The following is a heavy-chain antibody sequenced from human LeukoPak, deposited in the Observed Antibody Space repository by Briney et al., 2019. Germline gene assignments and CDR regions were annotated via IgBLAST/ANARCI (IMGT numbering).Heavy chain of an antibody. J-gene: IGHJ4*02. D-gene: IGHD6-19*01. CDR2: ISSDSSSI. Sequence: GGSLRLSCAASGFTFSSYSMNWVRQAPGKGLEWVSYISSDSSSIHYADSVKGRFTISRDNAKNTLYLQMNSLRAEDTAVYYCAKDLIAVAESWGQGTLVTVSS. V-gene: IGHV3-48*01. CDR1: GFTFSSYS. CDR3: AKDLIAVAES.